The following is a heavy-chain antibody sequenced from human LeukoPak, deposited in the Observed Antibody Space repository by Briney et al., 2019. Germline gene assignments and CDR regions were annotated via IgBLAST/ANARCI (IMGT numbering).Heavy chain of an antibody. CDR3: AKDPWGSRGYFDY. V-gene: IGHV3-23*01. J-gene: IGHJ4*02. Sequence: PGGSLRLSCAASGFTFSRNAMIWVRQAPGKGLEWVSAISGSGSDTYYADSVKGRFTISRDNSKSTVYLRMNSLRAEDTAIYYCAKDPWGSRGYFDYWGQGTLVTVSS. CDR2: ISGSGSDT. CDR1: GFTFSRNA. D-gene: IGHD7-27*01.